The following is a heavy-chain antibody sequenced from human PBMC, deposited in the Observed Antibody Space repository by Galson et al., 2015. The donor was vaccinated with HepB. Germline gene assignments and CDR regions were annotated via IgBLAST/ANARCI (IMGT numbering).Heavy chain of an antibody. CDR3: ARRLRYSSSWQKYYYYGMDV. CDR1: GYSFTSYW. CDR2: IYPSDSYT. V-gene: IGHV5-10-1*01. J-gene: IGHJ6*02. D-gene: IGHD6-13*01. Sequence: QSGAEVKKPGESLKISCKGSGYSFTSYWIGWARQMPGKGLEWMGIIYPSDSYTNYSPSFQGHVTISADKSISTAYLQWSSLKASDTAMYYCARRLRYSSSWQKYYYYGMDVWGQGTTVTVSS.